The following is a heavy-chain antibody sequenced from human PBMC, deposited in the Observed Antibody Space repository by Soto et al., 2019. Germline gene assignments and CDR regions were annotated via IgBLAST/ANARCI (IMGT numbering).Heavy chain of an antibody. CDR1: GYTFTSYD. Sequence: GASVKVSCKASGYTFTSYDINWVRQATGQGLEWMGWMNPNSGNTGYAQKFQGRVTMTRNTSISTAYMELSSLRSEDTAVYYCARRAVTEYYYYYGMDVWGQGTTVTVSS. CDR2: MNPNSGNT. CDR3: ARRAVTEYYYYYGMDV. D-gene: IGHD4-17*01. J-gene: IGHJ6*02. V-gene: IGHV1-8*01.